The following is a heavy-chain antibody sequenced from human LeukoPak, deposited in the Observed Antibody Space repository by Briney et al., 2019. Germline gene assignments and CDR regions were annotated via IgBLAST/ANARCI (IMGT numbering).Heavy chain of an antibody. V-gene: IGHV3-30-3*01. CDR3: ARDQVPLWFGELHYGMDV. Sequence: GSLRLSCAASGFTFSSYAMHWVRQAPGKGLEWVAVISYDGSNKYYADSVKGRFTVSRDNSKNTLYLQMNSLRAEDTAVCYCARDQVPLWFGELHYGMDVWGQGTTVTVSS. D-gene: IGHD3-10*01. CDR1: GFTFSSYA. CDR2: ISYDGSNK. J-gene: IGHJ6*02.